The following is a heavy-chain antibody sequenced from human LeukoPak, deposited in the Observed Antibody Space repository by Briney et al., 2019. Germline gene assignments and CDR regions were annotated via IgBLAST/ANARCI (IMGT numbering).Heavy chain of an antibody. CDR3: AKDLFPTLPSYYYYYGMDV. CDR1: GFTFGSYA. V-gene: IGHV3-23*01. J-gene: IGHJ6*02. Sequence: PGGSLRLSCAASGFTFGSYAMSWVRRAPGKGLEWVSAISGSGGSTYYADSVKGRFTISRDNSKNTLYLQMNSLRAEDTAVYYCAKDLFPTLPSYYYYYGMDVWGQGTTVTVSS. CDR2: ISGSGGST. D-gene: IGHD2-21*01.